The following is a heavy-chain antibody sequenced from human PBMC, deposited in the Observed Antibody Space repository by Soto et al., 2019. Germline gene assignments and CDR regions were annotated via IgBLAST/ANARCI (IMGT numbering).Heavy chain of an antibody. CDR1: GFTFSSYS. CDR2: ISSSSSYI. Sequence: GGSLRLSCAASGFTFSSYSMNWVRQAPGKGLEWVSSISSSSSYIYYADSVKGRFTISRDNAKNSLYLQMNSLRAEDTAVYYCARDPPRIAARTYNWFDPWGQGTLVTVSS. J-gene: IGHJ5*02. V-gene: IGHV3-21*01. D-gene: IGHD6-6*01. CDR3: ARDPPRIAARTYNWFDP.